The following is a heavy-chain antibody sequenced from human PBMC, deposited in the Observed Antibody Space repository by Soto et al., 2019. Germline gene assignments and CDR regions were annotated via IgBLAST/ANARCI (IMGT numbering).Heavy chain of an antibody. CDR2: ISYDGSNK. V-gene: IGHV3-30*18. CDR1: GFTFSSYG. Sequence: RLSCAASGFTFSSYGMHWVRQAPGKGLEWVAVISYDGSNKYYADSVKGRFTISRDNSKNTLYLQMNSLRAEDTAVYYCAKGSRGAKYQLKYYFDYWGQGTLVTVSS. D-gene: IGHD2-2*01. J-gene: IGHJ4*02. CDR3: AKGSRGAKYQLKYYFDY.